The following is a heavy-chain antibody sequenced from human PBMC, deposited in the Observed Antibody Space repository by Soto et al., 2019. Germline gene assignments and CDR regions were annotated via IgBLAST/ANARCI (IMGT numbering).Heavy chain of an antibody. V-gene: IGHV1-46*01. Sequence: GASVKVSCKASGYTFTSYSMLWVRQAPGQGLEWMGIINPSSGRTSYAQNFQGRVTMTSDTSTSIVYMEMSSLKSEDTAVYYCARDHNFGFILYAMDVWGQGTTVTVSS. CDR3: ARDHNFGFILYAMDV. CDR1: GYTFTSYS. D-gene: IGHD2-15*01. J-gene: IGHJ6*02. CDR2: INPSSGRT.